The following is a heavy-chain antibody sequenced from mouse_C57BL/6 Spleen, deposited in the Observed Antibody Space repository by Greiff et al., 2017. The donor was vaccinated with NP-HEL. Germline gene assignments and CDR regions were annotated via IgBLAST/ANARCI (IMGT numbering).Heavy chain of an antibody. Sequence: EVQRVESGGGLVQPKGSLKLSCAASGFSFNTYAMNWVRQAPGKGLEWVARIRSKSNNYATYYADSVKDRFTISRDDSESMLYLQMNNLKTEDTAMYYCVRQYSNLPLDYWGQGTSVTVSS. V-gene: IGHV10-1*01. CDR3: VRQYSNLPLDY. J-gene: IGHJ4*01. CDR1: GFSFNTYA. CDR2: IRSKSNNYAT. D-gene: IGHD2-5*01.